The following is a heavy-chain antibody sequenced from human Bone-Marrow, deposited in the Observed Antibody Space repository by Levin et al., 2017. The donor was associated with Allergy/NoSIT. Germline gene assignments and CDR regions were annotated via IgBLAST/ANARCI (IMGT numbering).Heavy chain of an antibody. J-gene: IGHJ4*02. Sequence: GESLKISCAASGFTFSSFDMSWVRQTPGKGLEWVSRISGSGIQTYSDSVKGRFTISRDNSKSTLYLQMNSLKAEDTAVYYCTRERSGWERRFDSWGQGTLVTVSS. CDR3: TRERSGWERRFDS. V-gene: IGHV3-23*01. D-gene: IGHD1-26*01. CDR2: ISGSGIQT. CDR1: GFTFSSFD.